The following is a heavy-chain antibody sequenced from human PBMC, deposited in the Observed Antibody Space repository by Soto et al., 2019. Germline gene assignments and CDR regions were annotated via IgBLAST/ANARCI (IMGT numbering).Heavy chain of an antibody. CDR2: INPANGVT. CDR3: ARGPSCGCFDF. D-gene: IGHD5-12*01. J-gene: IGHJ4*02. V-gene: IGHV1-3*01. Sequence: ASLKVSCKTSGYTFTTIFLHWLRQAPGQRLEWMGWINPANGVTMYSQKFLGRVSNTRDTSATTAYMELTSLTSDDTAVYYCARGPSCGCFDFWGQGTLVTSPQ. CDR1: GYTFTTIF.